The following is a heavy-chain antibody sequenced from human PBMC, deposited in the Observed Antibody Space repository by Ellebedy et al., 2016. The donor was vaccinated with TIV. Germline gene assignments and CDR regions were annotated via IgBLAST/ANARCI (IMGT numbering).Heavy chain of an antibody. CDR3: ARVLVTAQSDY. Sequence: ASVKVSXKTSSYTFTSYSINWVRQAPGQGLEWMGWISGFNGDTNFAQQFQGRVTLTTDTSTSTAHMELRSLRPDDTAVYFCARVLVTAQSDYWGQGTLVTVSS. V-gene: IGHV1-18*04. CDR1: SYTFTSYS. J-gene: IGHJ4*02. CDR2: ISGFNGDT. D-gene: IGHD2-21*02.